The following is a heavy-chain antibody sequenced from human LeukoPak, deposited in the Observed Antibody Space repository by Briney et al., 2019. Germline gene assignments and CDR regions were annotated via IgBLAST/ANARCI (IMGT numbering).Heavy chain of an antibody. CDR2: LSNSGGNT. V-gene: IGHV3-23*01. CDR1: GFTFSSYA. J-gene: IGHJ6*03. D-gene: IGHD1-26*01. CDR3: ARVSSESGSYSHYYYMDV. Sequence: GGSLRLSCAASGFTFSSYAMSWVRQAPGKGLEWVSALSNSGGNTYYTDSVKGRFTISRDNSKNTLYLQMNSLRAEDTAVYYCARVSSESGSYSHYYYMDVWGKGTTVTVSS.